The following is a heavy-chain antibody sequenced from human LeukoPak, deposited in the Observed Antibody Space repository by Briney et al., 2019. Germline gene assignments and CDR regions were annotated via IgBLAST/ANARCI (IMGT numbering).Heavy chain of an antibody. CDR2: IIPIFGTA. Sequence: ASVKVSCKASGGTFSSYAISWVRQAPGQGLEWMGGIIPIFGTANYAQKFQGRVTITADESTSTAYMELSSLRSEDTAVYYCARALLPTGYCSSTSCYRGGNWFDPWGQGTLVTVSS. J-gene: IGHJ5*02. V-gene: IGHV1-69*13. CDR1: GGTFSSYA. CDR3: ARALLPTGYCSSTSCYRGGNWFDP. D-gene: IGHD2-2*02.